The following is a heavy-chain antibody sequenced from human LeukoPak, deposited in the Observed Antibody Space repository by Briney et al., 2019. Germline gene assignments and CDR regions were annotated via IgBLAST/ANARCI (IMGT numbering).Heavy chain of an antibody. CDR2: IIPIFGIA. V-gene: IGHV1-69*04. CDR1: GGTFSSYA. Sequence: SVKVSCKASGGTFSSYAISWVRQAPGQGLEWVGRIIPIFGIANYAQKFQGRVTITADKSTSTAYMELSSLRSEDTAVYYCARDGRGYCSGGSCYGFDPWGQGALVTVSS. J-gene: IGHJ5*02. D-gene: IGHD2-15*01. CDR3: ARDGRGYCSGGSCYGFDP.